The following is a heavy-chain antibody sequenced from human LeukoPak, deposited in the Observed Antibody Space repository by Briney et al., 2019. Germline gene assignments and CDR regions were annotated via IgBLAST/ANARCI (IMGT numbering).Heavy chain of an antibody. CDR1: GYTFTSYD. CDR3: STAKYSSGWYGAFDI. Sequence: GASVKVSCKASGYTFTSYDINWVRQATGQGLEWMGWMNPNSGNTGYAQKFQGRVTMTRNTSISTAYMELSSLRSEDTAVYYCSTAKYSSGWYGAFDIWGQGTMLTVSS. J-gene: IGHJ3*02. D-gene: IGHD6-19*01. V-gene: IGHV1-8*01. CDR2: MNPNSGNT.